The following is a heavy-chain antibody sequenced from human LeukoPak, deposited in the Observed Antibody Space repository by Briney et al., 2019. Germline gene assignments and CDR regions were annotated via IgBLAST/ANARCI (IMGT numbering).Heavy chain of an antibody. Sequence: QAGGSLRLSCAASGFTFSSYEMNWVRQAPGKGLEWVSYISSSGSTIYYADSVKGRFTISRDNANDSLYLQVNSLRAEDTAVYYCARVTLTSANFDYWGQGTLVTVSS. J-gene: IGHJ4*02. CDR1: GFTFSSYE. CDR2: ISSSGSTI. V-gene: IGHV3-48*03. CDR3: ARVTLTSANFDY.